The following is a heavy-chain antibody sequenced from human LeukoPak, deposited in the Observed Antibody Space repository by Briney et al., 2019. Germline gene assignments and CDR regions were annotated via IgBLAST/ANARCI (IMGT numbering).Heavy chain of an antibody. CDR3: ARDYGGNSRYYYMDV. CDR2: INPNSGGT. J-gene: IGHJ6*03. CDR1: GYTFTGYY. V-gene: IGHV1-2*02. D-gene: IGHD4-23*01. Sequence: ASVKVSCKASGYTFTGYYMHWVRQAPGQGLEWMGWINPNSGGTNYAQKFQGRVTMTRDTSISTAYMELSRLRSDDTAVYYCARDYGGNSRYYYMDVWGKGTTVTVSS.